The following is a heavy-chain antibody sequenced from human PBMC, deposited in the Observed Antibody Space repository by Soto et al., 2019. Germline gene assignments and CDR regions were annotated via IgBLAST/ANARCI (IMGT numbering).Heavy chain of an antibody. CDR2: IVVGSGNT. Sequence: QMQLVQSGPEVKKPGTSVKVSCKASGFTFTSSAVQWVRQARGQRLEWIGWIVVGSGNTNYAQKFQERVTITRDMSTSTAYMELSSLRSEDTAVYYCAPGSIAVAGFMVYWGQGTLVTVSS. V-gene: IGHV1-58*01. D-gene: IGHD6-19*01. CDR1: GFTFTSSA. J-gene: IGHJ4*02. CDR3: APGSIAVAGFMVY.